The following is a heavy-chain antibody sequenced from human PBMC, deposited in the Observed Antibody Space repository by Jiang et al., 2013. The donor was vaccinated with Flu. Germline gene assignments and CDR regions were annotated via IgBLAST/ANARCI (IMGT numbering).Heavy chain of an antibody. CDR1: GYILANYP. CDR2: INAGNGNT. J-gene: IGHJ3*01. D-gene: IGHD1-26*01. CDR3: AKRVRATGNDAFDF. V-gene: IGHV1-3*01. Sequence: QSGAEVKKPGASVKVSCKASGYILANYPMHWVRQAPGQRLEWMGRINAGNGNTKYSQKFQGRVTITRDTSANTAYMELSSLRFEDTAVYYCAKRVRATGNDAFDFVGPRDNGHRLF.